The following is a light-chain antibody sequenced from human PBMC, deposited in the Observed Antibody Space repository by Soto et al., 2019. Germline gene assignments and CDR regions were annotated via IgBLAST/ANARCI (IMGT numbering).Light chain of an antibody. CDR3: CSYAGSSTPAV. CDR1: SSDVGSYNL. V-gene: IGLV2-23*01. J-gene: IGLJ7*01. Sequence: QPVLTQPASVSGSPGQSITISCTGTSSDVGSYNLVSWYQQHPGKAPKLMIYEGSKRPSGVSNRFSGSKSGNTASLTISGLQAEDEADYDCCSYAGSSTPAVFGGGTQLTVL. CDR2: EGS.